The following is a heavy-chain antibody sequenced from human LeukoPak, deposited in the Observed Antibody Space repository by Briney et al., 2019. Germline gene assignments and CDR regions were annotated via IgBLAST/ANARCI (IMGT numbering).Heavy chain of an antibody. CDR2: IYWDNNK. CDR3: SHYGDYRFLYYYDH. CDR1: GLSLSTAGVG. D-gene: IGHD4-17*01. Sequence: SGPTLVNPTQTLTXTCTFSGLSLSTAGVGVGWIRQPPGKALEWLALIYWDNNKLYNPSLDTRLTITKDTSKNQVVLTMTNMDPVDTATYYCSHYGDYRFLYYYDHWGQGTLITVSS. V-gene: IGHV2-5*02. J-gene: IGHJ4*02.